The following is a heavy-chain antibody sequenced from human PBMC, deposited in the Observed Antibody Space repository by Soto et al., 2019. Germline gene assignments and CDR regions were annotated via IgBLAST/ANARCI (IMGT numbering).Heavy chain of an antibody. Sequence: EVQVVESGGGLVQPGGSLRLSCAASGFTFSSYWMHWVRQAPGKGLVWVSRINSDGSSTSYADSVKGRFTISRDNAKNTLYLLMNSLRAADTAVYYSVRTSLVVAAATREDYWGQGTLVTLSS. V-gene: IGHV3-74*01. CDR2: INSDGSST. J-gene: IGHJ4*02. CDR1: GFTFSSYW. CDR3: VRTSLVVAAATREDY. D-gene: IGHD2-15*01.